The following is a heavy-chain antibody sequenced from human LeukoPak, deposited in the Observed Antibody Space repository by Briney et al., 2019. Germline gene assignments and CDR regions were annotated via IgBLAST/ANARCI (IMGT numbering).Heavy chain of an antibody. CDR2: IYYSGST. CDR3: ASETGTYSSGSPGY. Sequence: ETLSLTCTVSGGSISSSSYYWGWIRQPPGKGLEWIGSIYYSGSTYYNPSLKSRVTISVDTSKNQFSLKLSSVTAADTAVYYCASETGTYSSGSPGYWGQGTLVTVSS. D-gene: IGHD6-19*01. CDR1: GGSISSSSYY. J-gene: IGHJ4*02. V-gene: IGHV4-39*07.